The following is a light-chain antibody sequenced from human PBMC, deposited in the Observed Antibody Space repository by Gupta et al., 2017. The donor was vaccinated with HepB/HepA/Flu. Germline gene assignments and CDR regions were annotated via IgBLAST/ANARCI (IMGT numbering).Light chain of an antibody. V-gene: IGKV1-39*01. CDR3: QQTDSSPPFT. J-gene: IGKJ5*01. Sequence: DIQMTQSPSSLSASVGDRVTITCRASQSISSYLNWYQQKPGKAPKLLIYAASSWQSGVPSRFSGSGSGTDFTLTISRRQPEDFATYYCQQTDSSPPFTFGQGTQLDIK. CDR2: AAS. CDR1: QSISSY.